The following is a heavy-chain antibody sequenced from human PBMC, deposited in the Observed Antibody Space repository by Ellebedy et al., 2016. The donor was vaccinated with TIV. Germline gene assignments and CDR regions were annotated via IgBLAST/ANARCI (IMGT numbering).Heavy chain of an antibody. CDR1: GYTFTTYA. CDR3: ARDRRRIVRFLEWFGDRYYGMDV. J-gene: IGHJ6*02. V-gene: IGHV1-3*01. D-gene: IGHD3-3*01. Sequence: AASVKVSCKASGYTFTTYAMHWVRQAPGQRLEWMGWINAGNGNTKYSQKFQGRVTITRETSTSTAYMELRSLRSDDTAVYYCARDRRRIVRFLEWFGDRYYGMDVWGQGTTVTVSS. CDR2: INAGNGNT.